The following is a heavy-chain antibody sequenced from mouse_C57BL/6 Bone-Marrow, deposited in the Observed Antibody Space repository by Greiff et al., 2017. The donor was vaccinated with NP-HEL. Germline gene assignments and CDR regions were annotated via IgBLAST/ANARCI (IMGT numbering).Heavy chain of an antibody. V-gene: IGHV5-17*01. D-gene: IGHD2-3*01. CDR1: GFTFSDYG. J-gene: IGHJ4*01. CDR3: ARDGYLYYYAMDY. Sequence: EVQRVESGGGLVKPGGSLKLSCAASGFTFSDYGMHWVRQAPEKGLEWVAYISSGSSTIYYADTVKGRFTISRDNAKNTLFLQMTSLRSEDTAMYYCARDGYLYYYAMDYWGQGTSVTVSS. CDR2: ISSGSSTI.